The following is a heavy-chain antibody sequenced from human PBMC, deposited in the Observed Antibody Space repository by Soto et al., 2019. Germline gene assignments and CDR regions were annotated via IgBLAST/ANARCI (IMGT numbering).Heavy chain of an antibody. D-gene: IGHD2-21*02. V-gene: IGHV1-3*01. CDR2: IDAGNGKT. Sequence: GASVKVSCKAFGYTFTRYGMNWVRQAPGQRIEWMGWIDAGNGKTKYSQEFQGRVTISRDTSASTAYMDLSSLRSEDTAVYYCARGQCVLTAKNSYFDYWGQVTLVTVSS. CDR1: GYTFTRYG. CDR3: ARGQCVLTAKNSYFDY. J-gene: IGHJ4*02.